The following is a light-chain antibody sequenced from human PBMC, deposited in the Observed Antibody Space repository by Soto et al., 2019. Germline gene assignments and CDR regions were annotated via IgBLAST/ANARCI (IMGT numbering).Light chain of an antibody. CDR2: AAS. Sequence: DRQMTLSPSSLAVSVGDRVNITCRASQSISSYLHWYQQKPGKTPKLLIYAASSLQSGVPSRFSGSGSGTDFTLTISRLPPEDFAIYYCQHSYNTPRTFAQGTKVDIK. J-gene: IGKJ1*01. V-gene: IGKV1-39*01. CDR3: QHSYNTPRT. CDR1: QSISSY.